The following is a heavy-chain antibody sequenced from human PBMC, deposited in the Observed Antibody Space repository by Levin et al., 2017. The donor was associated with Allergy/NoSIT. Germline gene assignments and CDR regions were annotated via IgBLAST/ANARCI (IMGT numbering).Heavy chain of an antibody. Sequence: PGGSLRLSCAASGFVVTSNHMSWVRQAPGKGLEWLSVTYSGGATYYRDSVKGRFTISRDNFKNTLYLQMNSLSAEDTAIYYFSREKYDTPGELDFWGQGTLVTVS. V-gene: IGHV3-53*01. CDR2: TYSGGAT. J-gene: IGHJ4*02. CDR1: GFVVTSNH. CDR3: SREKYDTPGELDF. D-gene: IGHD3-9*01.